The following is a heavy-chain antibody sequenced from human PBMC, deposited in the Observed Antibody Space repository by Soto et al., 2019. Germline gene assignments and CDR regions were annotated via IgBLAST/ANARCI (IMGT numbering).Heavy chain of an antibody. D-gene: IGHD4-17*01. Sequence: GGSLRLSCAASGFSFSSYWMHWVRQAPGKGVVWVSRINSDGSSTSYAASVKGRFTISRDTAKKTPYLQMNSLRGEDTAVYYYARDLYGDYENHYYYYGMDVWGQGTTVTVSS. CDR3: ARDLYGDYENHYYYYGMDV. CDR1: GFSFSSYW. V-gene: IGHV3-74*01. CDR2: INSDGSST. J-gene: IGHJ6*02.